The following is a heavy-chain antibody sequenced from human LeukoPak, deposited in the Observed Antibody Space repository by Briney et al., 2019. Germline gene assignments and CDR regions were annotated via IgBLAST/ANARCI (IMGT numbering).Heavy chain of an antibody. CDR2: INPNSGGT. V-gene: IGHV1-2*02. Sequence: EASVKVSCKASGYTFTGYYMHWVRQAPGQGLEWVGWINPNSGGTKYAQKFQGRVTMTRDTSISTAYMELSRLTSDDTAVYYCTRDWAYCSNGVCTKDAFDIWGRGTMVTVSS. CDR3: TRDWAYCSNGVCTKDAFDI. CDR1: GYTFTGYY. D-gene: IGHD2-8*01. J-gene: IGHJ3*02.